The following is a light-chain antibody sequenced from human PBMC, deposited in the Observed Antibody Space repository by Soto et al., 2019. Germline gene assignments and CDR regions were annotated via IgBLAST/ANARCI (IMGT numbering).Light chain of an antibody. CDR1: QSISNH. Sequence: MEMTQPPSSLSASVEDRVIIPPRASQSISNHLNWYQQKPGNAAKILIFAASSLQSGVTSRFSGSRPGPEFTLTISSMQDEEFATVYCQQSYGSPRTFGQGTKVDIK. V-gene: IGKV1-39*01. CDR3: QQSYGSPRT. CDR2: AAS. J-gene: IGKJ1*01.